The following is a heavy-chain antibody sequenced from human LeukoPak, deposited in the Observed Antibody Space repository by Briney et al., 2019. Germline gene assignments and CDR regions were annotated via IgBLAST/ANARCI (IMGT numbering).Heavy chain of an antibody. J-gene: IGHJ5*02. CDR2: IIPIFGTA. CDR1: GGTFSSYA. D-gene: IGHD6-13*01. Sequence: ASVKVSCKASGGTFSSYAISWVRQAPGQGLEWMGGIIPIFGTANYAQKFQGRVTITTDESTSTAYMELSSLRSEDTAVYYCPRSGIAAASNWFDPWGQGTLVTVSS. CDR3: PRSGIAAASNWFDP. V-gene: IGHV1-69*05.